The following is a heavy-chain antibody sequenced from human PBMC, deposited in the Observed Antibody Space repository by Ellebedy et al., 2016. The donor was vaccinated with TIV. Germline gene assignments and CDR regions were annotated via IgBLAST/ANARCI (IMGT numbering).Heavy chain of an antibody. CDR1: GFTFSGYW. V-gene: IGHV3-74*01. Sequence: GESLKISCAASGFTFSGYWMHWIRQAPGKGLEWVSGIKSDGSSTSYPDSVKGRFTISRDNAKNTLYLQMSNLRVEDTAVYYCARMYSSGWTAFLNSWGQGTLVTVSS. D-gene: IGHD6-19*01. J-gene: IGHJ4*02. CDR3: ARMYSSGWTAFLNS. CDR2: IKSDGSST.